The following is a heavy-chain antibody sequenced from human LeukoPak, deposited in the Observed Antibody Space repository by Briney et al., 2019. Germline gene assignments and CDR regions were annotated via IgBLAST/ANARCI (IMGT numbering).Heavy chain of an antibody. CDR3: ARGRESSGWYYYLYYFDY. CDR2: INHSGST. CDR1: GGSFSGYY. J-gene: IGHJ4*02. D-gene: IGHD6-19*01. V-gene: IGHV4-34*01. Sequence: KSSETLSLTCAVYGGSFSGYYWSWIRQPPGKGLEWIGEINHSGSTNYNPSLKSRVTISVDTSKNQFSLKLSSVTAADTAVYYCARGRESSGWYYYLYYFDYWGQGTLVTVSS.